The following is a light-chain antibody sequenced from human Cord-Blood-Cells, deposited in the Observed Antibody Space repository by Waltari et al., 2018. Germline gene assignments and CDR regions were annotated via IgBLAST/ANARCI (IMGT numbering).Light chain of an antibody. CDR2: AAS. CDR3: QQSYSTPWT. CDR1: QSISSY. Sequence: DIPMTQSPSSLSDSVGDRVTITCRASQSISSYLNWYQQKPGKAPKLLIYAASSLQSGVPSRFSGSGSGTDFTLTISSLQPEDFATYYCQQSYSTPWTFGQGTKVEIK. J-gene: IGKJ1*01. V-gene: IGKV1-39*01.